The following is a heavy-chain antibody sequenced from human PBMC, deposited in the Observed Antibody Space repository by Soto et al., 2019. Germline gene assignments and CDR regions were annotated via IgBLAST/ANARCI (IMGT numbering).Heavy chain of an antibody. CDR2: IIPILGIA. V-gene: IGHV1-69*02. CDR1: GGTFSSYT. CDR3: ARGPVTYSSSWYT. J-gene: IGHJ5*02. Sequence: GASVNVSCKASGGTFSSYTISWVRQAPGQGLEWMGRIIPILGIANYAQKFQGRVTITADKSTSTAYMELSSLRSEDTAVYYCARGPVTYSSSWYTWGQGTLVTVSS. D-gene: IGHD6-13*01.